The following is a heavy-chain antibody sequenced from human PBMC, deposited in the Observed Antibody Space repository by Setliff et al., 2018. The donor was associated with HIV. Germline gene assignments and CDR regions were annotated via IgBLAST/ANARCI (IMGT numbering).Heavy chain of an antibody. D-gene: IGHD2-2*01. CDR2: IYYSGST. V-gene: IGHV4-39*02. CDR1: GGSISIISYY. J-gene: IGHJ6*03. Sequence: ASETLSLTCTVSGGSISIISYYWGWIRQPPGKGLEYIESIYYSGSTYYNPSLKSRVTISVDTSKNQFSLNLSSVTAADTAVYYCARVDCSGTSCYRDSYYYMDVWGKGTTVTVSS. CDR3: ARVDCSGTSCYRDSYYYMDV.